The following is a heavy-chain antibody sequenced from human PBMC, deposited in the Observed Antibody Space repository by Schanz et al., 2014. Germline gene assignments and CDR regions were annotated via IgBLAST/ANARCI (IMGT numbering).Heavy chain of an antibody. CDR2: MNPNSGNP. J-gene: IGHJ4*02. Sequence: QVQLVQSGGEMKKPGTSVKVSCTASGYTFTSYDINWVRQAPGQGLEWLGWMNPNSGNPGFAQKFRGRVTMTRNTSMSTAYIELHILTSEDTAVYYCARGRTFDYWGQGTLVTVSS. CDR1: GYTFTSYD. CDR3: ARGRTFDY. V-gene: IGHV1-8*01.